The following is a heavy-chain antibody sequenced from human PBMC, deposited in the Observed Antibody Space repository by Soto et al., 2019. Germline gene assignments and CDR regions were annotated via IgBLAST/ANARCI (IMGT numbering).Heavy chain of an antibody. Sequence: PGGSLRLSCSVSGFTFSSYAMHWVRQAPGKGLQYVSSISSDGRPTYYADSVKGRFIISRDNSKNTLFLQMSSLRAEDTAVYYCVKDRYVDYWGQGMPVTVSS. J-gene: IGHJ4*02. V-gene: IGHV3-64D*06. CDR3: VKDRYVDY. CDR2: ISSDGRPT. CDR1: GFTFSSYA.